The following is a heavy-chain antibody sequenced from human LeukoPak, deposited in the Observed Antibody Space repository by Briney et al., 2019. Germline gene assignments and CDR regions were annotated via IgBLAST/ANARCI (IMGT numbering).Heavy chain of an antibody. J-gene: IGHJ4*02. CDR2: INSDGSNT. CDR1: GFTFSNYW. D-gene: IGHD6-19*01. CDR3: TTAGGSGWYAFDY. V-gene: IGHV3-74*01. Sequence: GGSLRLSCAAAGFTFSNYWMHWVRQAPGKGPVWVSRINSDGSNTVYADSVKGRFSISRDNAKNTVYLQMSSLRVEDTGVYYCTTAGGSGWYAFDYWGQGTLVTVSS.